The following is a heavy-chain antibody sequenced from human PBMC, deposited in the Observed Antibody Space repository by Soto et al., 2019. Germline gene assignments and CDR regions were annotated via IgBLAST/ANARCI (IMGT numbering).Heavy chain of an antibody. D-gene: IGHD2-2*03. CDR2: IIPIFGTA. CDR1: GGTFSSYA. V-gene: IGHV1-69*13. J-gene: IGHJ6*02. Sequence: SVKVSCKASGGTFSSYAISWVRQAPGQGLEWMGGIIPIFGTANYAQKFQGRVTITADESTSTAYMELSSLRSEDTAVYYCARVVGIVLVPAASPHYYYGMDVWGQGTTVTVSS. CDR3: ARVVGIVLVPAASPHYYYGMDV.